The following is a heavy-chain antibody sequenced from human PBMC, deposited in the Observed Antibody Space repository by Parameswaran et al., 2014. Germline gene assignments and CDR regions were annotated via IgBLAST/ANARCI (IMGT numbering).Heavy chain of an antibody. CDR2: INPSGGST. J-gene: IGHJ6*02. D-gene: IGHD5-18*01. Sequence: WVRQAPGQGLEWMGIINPSGGSTSYAQKFQGRVTMTRDTSTSTVYMELSSLRSEDTAVYYCARDRGGYSYGSISYYYYGMDVWGQGTTVTVSS. V-gene: IGHV1-46*01. CDR3: ARDRGGYSYGSISYYYYGMDV.